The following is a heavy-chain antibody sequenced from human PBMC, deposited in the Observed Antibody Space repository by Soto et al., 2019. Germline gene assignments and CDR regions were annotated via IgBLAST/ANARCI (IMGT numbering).Heavy chain of an antibody. D-gene: IGHD6-6*01. J-gene: IGHJ4*02. CDR3: AASLPGLSSSPQAPGY. CDR2: IVVGSGNT. V-gene: IGHV1-58*01. CDR1: GFTFTSSA. Sequence: PVKVSCKASGFTFTSSAVQWLRQARGQRLEWIGWIVVGSGNTNYAQKFQERVTITRDMSTSTAYMELSSLRSEDTAVYYCAASLPGLSSSPQAPGYWGQGTLVTVSS.